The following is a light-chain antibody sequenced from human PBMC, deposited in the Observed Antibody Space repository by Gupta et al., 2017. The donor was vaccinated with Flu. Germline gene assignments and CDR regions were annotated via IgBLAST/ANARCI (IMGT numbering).Light chain of an antibody. J-gene: IGLJ3*02. CDR1: INDIGAYNY. CDR3: CSYAGSNTFKL. Sequence: QSALTQPRSVSGSPGQSVTISCNGTINDIGAYNYVSWYRQHAGKGPKLMIYDVIKRPSGVPDRFSGSKSGTTASLTISGLRMEDEGDYYCCSYAGSNTFKLFGGGTKVTVL. V-gene: IGLV2-11*01. CDR2: DVI.